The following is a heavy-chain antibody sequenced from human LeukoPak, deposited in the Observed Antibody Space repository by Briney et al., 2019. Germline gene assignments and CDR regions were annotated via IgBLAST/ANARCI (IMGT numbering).Heavy chain of an antibody. J-gene: IGHJ4*02. D-gene: IGHD2-8*02. CDR3: ARVDGGEWYYFDY. Sequence: ASVKVSCKASGYTFTGYYMHWVRQAPGQGLEWMGWSNPNNVGTNYAQKFQGRVTMTLDTSISTAYMELSRLRSDDTAIYYCARVDGGEWYYFDYWGQGTLVTVSS. CDR2: SNPNNVGT. CDR1: GYTFTGYY. V-gene: IGHV1-2*02.